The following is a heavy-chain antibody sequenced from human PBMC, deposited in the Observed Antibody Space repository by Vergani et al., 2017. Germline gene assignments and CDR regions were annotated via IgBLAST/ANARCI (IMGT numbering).Heavy chain of an antibody. D-gene: IGHD3-22*01. CDR2: IIPIFGTA. CDR3: ARDERPYYYDSCGYFR. V-gene: IGHV1-69*01. CDR1: GGTFSSYA. Sequence: QVQLVQSGAEVKKPGSSVKVSCKASGGTFSSYAISWVRQAPGQGLEWMGGIIPIFGTANYAQKFQGRGTITADEATSTAYMELSSLRSEDTAVYYCARDERPYYYDSCGYFRWGQGTLVTVSS. J-gene: IGHJ4*02.